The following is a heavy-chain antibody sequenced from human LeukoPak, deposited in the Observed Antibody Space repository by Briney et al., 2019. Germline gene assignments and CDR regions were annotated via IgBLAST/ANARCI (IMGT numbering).Heavy chain of an antibody. V-gene: IGHV3-21*01. CDR3: ARGRPRAYDSSGYRDDY. CDR1: GFTFSSYS. CDR2: ISSSSSYI. D-gene: IGHD3-22*01. Sequence: PGGSLRLSCAASGFTFSSYSMNWVRQAPGKGLEWVSSISSSSSYIYYADSVKGRFTISRDNAMNSLYLQMNSLRAEDTAVYYCARGRPRAYDSSGYRDDYWGQGTLVTVSS. J-gene: IGHJ4*02.